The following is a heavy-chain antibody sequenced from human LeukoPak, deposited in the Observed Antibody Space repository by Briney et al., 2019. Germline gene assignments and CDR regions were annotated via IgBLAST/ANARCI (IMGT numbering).Heavy chain of an antibody. V-gene: IGHV3-30*03. Sequence: GGSLRLSCAASGFTFSSYWMSWVRQAPGKGLEWVAVISYDGSNKYYADSVKGRFTISRDNSKNMLYLQMNSLRAEDTAVYYCARGSMVRGGFFDYWGQGTLVTVSS. CDR2: ISYDGSNK. CDR3: ARGSMVRGGFFDY. CDR1: GFTFSSYW. J-gene: IGHJ4*02. D-gene: IGHD3-10*01.